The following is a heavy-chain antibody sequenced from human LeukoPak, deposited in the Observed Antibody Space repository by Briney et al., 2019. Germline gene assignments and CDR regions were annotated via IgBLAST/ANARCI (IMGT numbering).Heavy chain of an antibody. CDR2: SYYIGST. D-gene: IGHD1-26*01. CDR3: AREVLVGATSWFDP. CDR1: GGSISSYY. Sequence: SETLALTCTVSGGSISSYYWIWIRQPPGQGLEWVGYSYYIGSTNYNPSPKSRVTISVDTSKNQFSLKLSSVTAADTAVYYCAREVLVGATSWFDPWGQGTLVTVSS. J-gene: IGHJ5*02. V-gene: IGHV4-59*01.